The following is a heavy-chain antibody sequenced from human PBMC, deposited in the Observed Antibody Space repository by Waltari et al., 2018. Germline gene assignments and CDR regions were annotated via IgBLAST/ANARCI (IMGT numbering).Heavy chain of an antibody. V-gene: IGHV4-39*01. CDR1: GGSISSSSYY. D-gene: IGHD2-15*01. J-gene: IGHJ4*02. CDR2: IYYSGST. Sequence: QLQLQESGPGLVKPSETLSLTCTVSGGSISSSSYYWGWIRQPPGKGLEWIGSIYYSGSTYYNPSLKSRVTISVDTSKNQFSLKLSSVTAADTAVYYCARLPWDCSGGSCYFDYWGQGTLVTVSS. CDR3: ARLPWDCSGGSCYFDY.